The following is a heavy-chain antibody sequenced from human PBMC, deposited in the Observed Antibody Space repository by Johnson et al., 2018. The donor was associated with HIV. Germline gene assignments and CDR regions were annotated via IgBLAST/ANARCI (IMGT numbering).Heavy chain of an antibody. CDR3: ARGGGSSSIYDAFDL. J-gene: IGHJ3*01. D-gene: IGHD6-13*01. CDR1: GFSFSSYG. CDR2: MWYDGSNK. V-gene: IGHV3-33*01. Sequence: QVQLVESGGGVVQPGRSLRLSCAASGFSFSSYGMHWVRQAPGKGLEWVAVMWYDGSNKYYADSVKGRFTISRDNSKNTLYLQMNSLRAEDTAIYYCARGGGSSSIYDAFDLWGQGTMVTVSS.